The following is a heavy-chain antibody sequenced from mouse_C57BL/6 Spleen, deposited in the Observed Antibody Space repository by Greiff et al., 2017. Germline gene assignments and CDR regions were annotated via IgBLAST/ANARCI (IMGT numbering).Heavy chain of an antibody. CDR3: ARKAYPYAMDY. J-gene: IGHJ4*01. Sequence: QVQLQQSGAELARPGASVKLSCKASGYTFTSYGISWVKQRTGQGLEWIGEISPRSGNTYYNEKFKGKATLTADKSSSTAYMELRSLTSEDSAVYFCARKAYPYAMDYWGQGTSVTVSS. D-gene: IGHD2-10*01. CDR2: ISPRSGNT. CDR1: GYTFTSYG. V-gene: IGHV1-81*01.